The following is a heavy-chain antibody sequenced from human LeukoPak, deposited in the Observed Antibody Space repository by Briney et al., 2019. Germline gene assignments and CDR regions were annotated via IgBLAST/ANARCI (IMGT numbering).Heavy chain of an antibody. D-gene: IGHD3-10*01. V-gene: IGHV4-4*02. Sequence: SGTLSLTRAVSGGSISSSNWWSWVRQPPGKGLEWIGEIYHGGSTNYNPSLKSRVTMSVDKSKNQFSLELSSVTAADTAVYYCARGEEHGSGTVHFDYWGQGILVTVSS. J-gene: IGHJ4*02. CDR2: IYHGGST. CDR3: ARGEEHGSGTVHFDY. CDR1: GGSISSSNW.